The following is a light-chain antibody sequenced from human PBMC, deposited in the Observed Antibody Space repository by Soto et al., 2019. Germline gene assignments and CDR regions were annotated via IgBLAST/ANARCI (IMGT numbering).Light chain of an antibody. CDR1: QSVSSN. V-gene: IGKV3-15*01. Sequence: EIVMTQSPATLSVSPGERATLSCRASQSVSSNLAWYQQKPGQAPRLLIYGASTRATGIPARFSGSGPGTEFTLPISSLQSEDFALDYYQQYNNCPPYTFGQATKLEIK. J-gene: IGKJ2*01. CDR2: GAS. CDR3: QQYNNCPPYT.